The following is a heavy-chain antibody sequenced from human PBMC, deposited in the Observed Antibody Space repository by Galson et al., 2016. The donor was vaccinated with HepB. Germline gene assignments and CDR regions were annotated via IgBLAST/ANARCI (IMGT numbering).Heavy chain of an antibody. CDR3: ARGSYSSRWYTNRDYVMDV. CDR1: GFTFSSYW. J-gene: IGHJ6*02. V-gene: IGHV3-74*01. CDR2: LNSDGSST. D-gene: IGHD6-13*01. Sequence: SLRLSCAASGFTFSSYWMHWVRQAPGKGLVWVSRLNSDGSSTTYADSVKGRFTISRDNAKNTLYLQMNSLSGEDTAGYYCARGSYSSRWYTNRDYVMDVWGQGTTVTVSS.